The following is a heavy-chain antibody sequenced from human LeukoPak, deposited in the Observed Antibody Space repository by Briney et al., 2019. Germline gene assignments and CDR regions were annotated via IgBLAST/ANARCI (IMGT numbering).Heavy chain of an antibody. J-gene: IGHJ4*02. CDR1: GFTCSSYA. D-gene: IGHD1-26*01. Sequence: GGSLRLSCAASGFTCSSYAMSWVRQAPGKGLEWVSAISGSGGSTYYADSVKGRFTISRDNSKNTLYLQMNSLRAEDTAVYYCAKELGSGSYIEWNYFDYWGQGTLVTVSS. CDR2: ISGSGGST. CDR3: AKELGSGSYIEWNYFDY. V-gene: IGHV3-23*01.